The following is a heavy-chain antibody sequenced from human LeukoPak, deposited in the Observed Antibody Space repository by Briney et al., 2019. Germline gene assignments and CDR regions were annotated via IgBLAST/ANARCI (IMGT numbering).Heavy chain of an antibody. V-gene: IGHV4-39*01. CDR3: ATGDVVVPTAAQRPLDY. CDR1: AGSIRSSSFF. D-gene: IGHD2-2*01. J-gene: IGHJ4*02. CDR2: IYYSGST. Sequence: SETLSLTXTVSAGSIRSSSFFWDWIRQPPGKGLDWIGSIYYSGSTYYNPSLKSRVTMSIDTSKNQFSLNLSSVTAADTAVYYCATGDVVVPTAAQRPLDYWGQGTLVTVSS.